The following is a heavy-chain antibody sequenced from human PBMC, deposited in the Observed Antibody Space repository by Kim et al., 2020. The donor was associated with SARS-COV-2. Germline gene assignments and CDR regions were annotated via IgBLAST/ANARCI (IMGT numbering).Heavy chain of an antibody. D-gene: IGHD3-9*01. CDR3: ARGPHYDILTGYYHAGDYYGMDV. Sequence: GGSLRLSCAASGFTFSSYGMHWVRQAPGKGLEWVAVIWYDGSNKYYADSVKGRFTISRDNSKNTLYLQMNSLRAEDTAVYYCARGPHYDILTGYYHAGDYYGMDVWGQGTTVTVSS. CDR1: GFTFSSYG. CDR2: IWYDGSNK. V-gene: IGHV3-33*01. J-gene: IGHJ6*02.